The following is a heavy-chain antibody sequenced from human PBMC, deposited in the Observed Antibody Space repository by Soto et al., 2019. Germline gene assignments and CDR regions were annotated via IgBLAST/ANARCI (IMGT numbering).Heavy chain of an antibody. CDR3: ARDSPQVERLGAFDY. CDR2: IWYDGSNK. Sequence: QVQLVESGXGXXXXGXSLXXSXXXXXFTXSXXXMXXVXXAPGKGLEWVAVIWYDGSNKYYADSVKGRFTISRDNSKNTLYLQMNGLRAEDTAVYYCARDSPQVERLGAFDYWGQGTLVTVSS. D-gene: IGHD1-1*01. CDR1: XFTXSXXX. V-gene: IGHV3-33*01. J-gene: IGHJ4*02.